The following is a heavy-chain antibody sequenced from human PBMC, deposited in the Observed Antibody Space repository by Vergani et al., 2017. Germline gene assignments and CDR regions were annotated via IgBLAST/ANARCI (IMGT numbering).Heavy chain of an antibody. J-gene: IGHJ4*02. CDR1: GFTFSSYE. V-gene: IGHV3-48*03. CDR3: ARETSAAGVDY. CDR2: ISSSGSTI. Sequence: EVQLVESGGGLVQPGGSLRLSCAASGFTFSSYEMNWVRQAPGKGLEWVSYISSSGSTIYYADSVKGRFTISSDNAKNSLYLQMNSLRAEDTAVYYCARETSAAGVDYWGQGTLVTVSS. D-gene: IGHD2-2*01.